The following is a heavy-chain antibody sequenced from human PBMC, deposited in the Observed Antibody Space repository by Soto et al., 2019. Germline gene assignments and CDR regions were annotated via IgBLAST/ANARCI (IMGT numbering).Heavy chain of an antibody. V-gene: IGHV3-23*01. Sequence: GGSLRLSCAASGFTFSSYAMSWVRQAPGKGLEWVSAISGNGGSTYYADSVKGRFTISRDNSKNTLYLQMNSLRAEDTALYYCAKEVETAMAPYYFDYWGQGTLVTVSS. CDR2: ISGNGGST. CDR1: GFTFSSYA. CDR3: AKEVETAMAPYYFDY. J-gene: IGHJ4*02. D-gene: IGHD5-18*01.